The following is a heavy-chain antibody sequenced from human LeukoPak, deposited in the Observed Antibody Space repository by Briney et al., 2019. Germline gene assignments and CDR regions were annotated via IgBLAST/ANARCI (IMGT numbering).Heavy chain of an antibody. CDR2: ISYDGSNK. Sequence: GRSLRLSCAASGFTFSSYAMHWVRQAPGKGLEWVAVISYDGSNKYYADSVKGRFTISRDNSKNTLYLQMNSLRPEDTAVYYCARGPSPHHSSGCGFWGQGTLVTVS. CDR3: ARGPSPHHSSGCGF. CDR1: GFTFSSYA. D-gene: IGHD6-19*01. J-gene: IGHJ4*02. V-gene: IGHV3-30-3*01.